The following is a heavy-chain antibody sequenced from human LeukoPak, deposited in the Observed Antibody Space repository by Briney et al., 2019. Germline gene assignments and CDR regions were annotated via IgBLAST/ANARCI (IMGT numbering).Heavy chain of an antibody. CDR2: INHSGST. V-gene: IGHV4-34*01. Sequence: SETLSLTCAVYGGSFSGYYWSWIRQPPGKGLEWIGEINHSGSTNYNPSIKSRVTISVSPSKTQISLNLCSVTAADTAVYHCTRGLYCSSTSCRRAKNWFDPWGQGTLVTVSS. J-gene: IGHJ5*02. CDR1: GGSFSGYY. CDR3: TRGLYCSSTSCRRAKNWFDP. D-gene: IGHD2-2*01.